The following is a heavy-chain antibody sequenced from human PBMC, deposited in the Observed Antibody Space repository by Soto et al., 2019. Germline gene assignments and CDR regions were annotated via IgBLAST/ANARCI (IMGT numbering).Heavy chain of an antibody. CDR3: ARGSETWYFDY. CDR2: IIPILGIA. V-gene: IGHV1-69*02. CDR1: GVTFSSYT. D-gene: IGHD2-15*01. Sequence: QVQLVQSGAEVKKPGSSVKVSCKASGVTFSSYTISWVRQAPGQGLEWMGRIIPILGIANYAQKFQGRVTITADKSTSTAYMELSSLRSEDTAVYYCARGSETWYFDYWGQGTLVTVSS. J-gene: IGHJ4*02.